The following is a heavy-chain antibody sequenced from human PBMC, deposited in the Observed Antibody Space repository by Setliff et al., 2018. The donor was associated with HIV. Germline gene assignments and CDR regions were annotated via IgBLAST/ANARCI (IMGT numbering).Heavy chain of an antibody. CDR1: GGSISVDKW. V-gene: IGHV4-4*02. CDR2: IYHSGST. Sequence: PSETLSLTCAVSGGSISVDKWWSWVRQPPGKGLEWIGEIYHSGSTNYNPSLRSRVTISVDKSHNQFSLKLTSVTTADTAVYYCARMIAVTTVWFDPWGQGTQVTVSS. CDR3: ARMIAVTTVWFDP. D-gene: IGHD4-17*01. J-gene: IGHJ5*02.